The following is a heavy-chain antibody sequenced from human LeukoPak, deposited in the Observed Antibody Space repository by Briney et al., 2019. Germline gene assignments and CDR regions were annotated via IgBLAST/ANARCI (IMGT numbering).Heavy chain of an antibody. CDR3: ARDKAHSYGRYFDP. V-gene: IGHV4-59*11. CDR2: IYDSGST. Sequence: SETLSLTCTVSGGFISSHYWSWIRQPPGKGLEWIGYIYDSGSTNYNPSLKSRVTISVDTSKNQFSLKLTSVTAADTAVYYCARDKAHSYGRYFDPWGQGALVTVSS. CDR1: GGFISSHY. D-gene: IGHD5-18*01. J-gene: IGHJ5*02.